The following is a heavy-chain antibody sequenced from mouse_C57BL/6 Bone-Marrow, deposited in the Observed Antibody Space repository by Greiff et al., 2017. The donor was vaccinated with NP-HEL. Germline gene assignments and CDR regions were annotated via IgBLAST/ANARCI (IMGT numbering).Heavy chain of an antibody. J-gene: IGHJ4*01. V-gene: IGHV5-17*01. CDR3: ARRSRGLYYYAMDY. CDR1: GFTFSDYG. CDR2: ISSGSSTI. Sequence: EVQRVESGGGLVKPGGSLKLSCAASGFTFSDYGMHWVRQAPEKGLEWVAYISSGSSTIYYADTVKGRFTISRDNAKNTLCLQMTSLRSEDTAMYYCARRSRGLYYYAMDYWGQGTSVTVSS.